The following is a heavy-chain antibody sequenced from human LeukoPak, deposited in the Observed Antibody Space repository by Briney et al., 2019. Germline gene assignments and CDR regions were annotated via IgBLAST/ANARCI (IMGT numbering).Heavy chain of an antibody. CDR3: ARDGQYYDFWSGYQDY. V-gene: IGHV1-2*04. CDR1: GYTFTGYY. D-gene: IGHD3-3*01. Sequence: ASVKVSCKASGYTFTGYYMHWVRQAPGQGLEWMGWINPNSGGTNYAQKFQGWVTMTRDTSISTAYMELSRLRSDDTAVYYCARDGQYYDFWSGYQDYWGQGTLVTVSS. J-gene: IGHJ4*02. CDR2: INPNSGGT.